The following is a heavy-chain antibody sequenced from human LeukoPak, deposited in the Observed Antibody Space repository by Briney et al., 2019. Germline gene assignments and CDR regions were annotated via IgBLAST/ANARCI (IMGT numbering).Heavy chain of an antibody. J-gene: IGHJ4*02. V-gene: IGHV3-23*01. D-gene: IGHD2-21*02. CDR3: ARETNDYFFDS. CDR2: VSRSGGGT. CDR1: GFTLSSYA. Sequence: GGSLRPSCAASGFTLSSYAMSWVRQAPGKGLEWVSAVSRSGGGTFYADSVKGRVTISRDSSRNTLYLQMNSLRAEDTAVYYCARETNDYFFDSWGQGTLVTVSS.